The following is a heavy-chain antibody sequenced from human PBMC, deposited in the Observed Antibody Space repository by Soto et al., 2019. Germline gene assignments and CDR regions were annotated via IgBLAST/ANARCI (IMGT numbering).Heavy chain of an antibody. V-gene: IGHV1-18*01. CDR2: ISAYNGNT. CDR1: GYTFTSYG. Sequence: ASVKVSCKASGYTFTSYGISWVRQAPGQGLEWMGWISAYNGNTNYAQKLQGRVTMTTDTSTSTAYMELRSLRSDDTAVYYCARVYDFWRGYYYGSDPWGPGTLVTVSS. CDR3: ARVYDFWRGYYYGSDP. D-gene: IGHD3-3*01. J-gene: IGHJ5*02.